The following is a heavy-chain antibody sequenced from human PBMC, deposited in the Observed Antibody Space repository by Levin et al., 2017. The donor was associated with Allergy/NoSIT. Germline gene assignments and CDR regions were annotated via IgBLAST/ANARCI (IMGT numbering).Heavy chain of an antibody. CDR3: ARDYPAFGLAYYYYMDV. J-gene: IGHJ6*03. D-gene: IGHD3-10*01. CDR1: GFTFSSYG. CDR2: IWYDGSNK. Sequence: GESLKISCAASGFTFSSYGMHWVRQAPGTGLEWVAVIWYDGSNKYYADSVKGRFTISRDNSKNTLYLQMNSLRAEDTAVYYCARDYPAFGLAYYYYMDVWGKGTTVTVSS. V-gene: IGHV3-33*01.